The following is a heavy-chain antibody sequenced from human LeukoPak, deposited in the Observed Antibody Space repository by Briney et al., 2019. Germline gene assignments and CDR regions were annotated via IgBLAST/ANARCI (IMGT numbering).Heavy chain of an antibody. D-gene: IGHD3-10*01. V-gene: IGHV4-34*01. CDR3: ARRSAGPRGDYYYYYMDV. Sequence: PSETLSLTCAVYGGSFSGYYWGWIRQPPGKGLEWIGEINHSGSTNYNPSLKSRVTISVDTSKNQFSLKLSSVTAADTAVYYCARRSAGPRGDYYYYYMDVWGKGTTVTISS. CDR1: GGSFSGYY. J-gene: IGHJ6*03. CDR2: INHSGST.